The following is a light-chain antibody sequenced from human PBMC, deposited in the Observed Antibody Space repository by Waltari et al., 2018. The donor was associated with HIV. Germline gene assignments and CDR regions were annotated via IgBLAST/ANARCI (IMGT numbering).Light chain of an antibody. J-gene: IGKJ1*01. CDR3: QQRRNWPKT. CDR1: QSVSSY. V-gene: IGKV3-11*01. CDR2: DAS. Sequence: EIVLTQSPATLSLSPGDSATLPCRASQSVSSYLAWYQQKPGQAPRLLIYDASNRATGIPARFSGSGSGTDFTLTISSLESEDFAVYYCQQRRNWPKTFGQGTKVEIK.